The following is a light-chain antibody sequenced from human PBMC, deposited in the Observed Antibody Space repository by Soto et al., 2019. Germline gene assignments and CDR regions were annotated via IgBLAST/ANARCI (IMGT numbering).Light chain of an antibody. V-gene: IGKV1-5*01. CDR1: QSISNR. Sequence: DIQMTQSPSTLSASVGDRVTITCRASQSISNRLAWYQQKPGKAPKVLIYDASNLESGVPSRFTGSGSGTEFSLTISSLQPDEFATYYCQHYGGMWTFGQGTKVEIK. CDR3: QHYGGMWT. CDR2: DAS. J-gene: IGKJ1*01.